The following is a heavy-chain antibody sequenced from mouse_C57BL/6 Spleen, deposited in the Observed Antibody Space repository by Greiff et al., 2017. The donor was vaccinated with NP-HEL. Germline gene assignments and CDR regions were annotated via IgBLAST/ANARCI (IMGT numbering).Heavy chain of an antibody. D-gene: IGHD1-1*01. CDR1: GYSFTDYN. CDR2: INPNYGTT. CDR3: ARGFYYGSSPHWYFDV. Sequence: EVKLVESGPELVKPGASVKISCKASGYSFTDYNMNWVKQSNGKSLEWIGVINPNYGTTSYNQKFKGKATLTVDQSSSTAYMQLNSLTSEDSAVYYCARGFYYGSSPHWYFDVWGTGTTVTVSS. V-gene: IGHV1-39*01. J-gene: IGHJ1*03.